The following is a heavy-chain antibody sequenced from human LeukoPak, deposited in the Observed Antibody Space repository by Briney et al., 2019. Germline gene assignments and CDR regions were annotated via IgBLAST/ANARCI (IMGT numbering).Heavy chain of an antibody. V-gene: IGHV4-34*01. CDR2: INHSGST. D-gene: IGHD3-22*01. CDR1: GGSFSGYY. CDR3: ARGIILDSSASGWFDP. Sequence: SETLSLTCAVYGGSFSGYYWSWIRQPPGKGLEWIGEINHSGSTNYNPSLKSRVTISVDTSKNQFSLKLSSVTAADTAVYYCARGIILDSSASGWFDPWGQGTLVTVSS. J-gene: IGHJ5*02.